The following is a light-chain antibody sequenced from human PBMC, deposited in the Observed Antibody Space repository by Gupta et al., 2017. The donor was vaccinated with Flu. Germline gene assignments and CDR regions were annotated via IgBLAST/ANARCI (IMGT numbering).Light chain of an antibody. J-gene: IGKJ4*01. CDR1: QSIGRW. CDR3: QRYHSFS. CDR2: QAS. Sequence: DIQMTESPSTQAAPVGDRITISCRASQSIGRWLAWYQQKPGKAPKLLISQASSLESGVPSRFSGSGSGTEFTLTIGSLQPDDFASYFCQRYHSFSFGGGTKVEIK. V-gene: IGKV1-5*03.